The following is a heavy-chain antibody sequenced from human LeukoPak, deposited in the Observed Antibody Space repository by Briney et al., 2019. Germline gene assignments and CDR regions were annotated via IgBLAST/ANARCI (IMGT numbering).Heavy chain of an antibody. V-gene: IGHV5-51*01. D-gene: IGHD2-2*02. CDR2: IYPGDSDT. CDR3: ARPLRYCSSTSCYTRDAFDI. J-gene: IGHJ3*02. CDR1: GYSFTSYW. Sequence: GESLKISCKGSGYSFTSYWIGWVRQMPGKGLEWMGIIYPGDSDTRYSPSFQGQVTISADKSISTAYLQWSSLKASDTAMYYCARPLRYCSSTSCYTRDAFDIWGQGTMVTVSS.